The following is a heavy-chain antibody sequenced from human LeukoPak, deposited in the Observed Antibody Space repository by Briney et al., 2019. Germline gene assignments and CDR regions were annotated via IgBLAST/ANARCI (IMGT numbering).Heavy chain of an antibody. CDR1: GYSISSGYY. J-gene: IGHJ6*03. CDR2: IYYSGST. CDR3: ARVVFGDYLNYYYYMDV. V-gene: IGHV4-38-2*02. D-gene: IGHD4-17*01. Sequence: KPSETLSLTCTVSGYSISSGYYWGWIRQPPGKGLEWIGSIYYSGSTYYNPSLKSRVTISVDTSKNQFSLKLSSVTAADTAVYYCARVVFGDYLNYYYYMDVWGKGTTVTVSS.